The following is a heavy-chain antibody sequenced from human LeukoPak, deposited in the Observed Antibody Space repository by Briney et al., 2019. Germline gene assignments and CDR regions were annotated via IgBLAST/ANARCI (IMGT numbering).Heavy chain of an antibody. CDR1: GGSIRLYY. CDR3: ARSIAAAGTKFDP. J-gene: IGHJ5*02. Sequence: SETLSLTRTVSGGSIRLYYWLWIRHPPAKGRVGGGYIYYSGSTNYNPSLKSRVTISVDTSKNQFSLKLSSVTAADTAVYYCARSIAAAGTKFDPWGQGTLVTVSS. CDR2: IYYSGST. D-gene: IGHD6-13*01. V-gene: IGHV4-59*08.